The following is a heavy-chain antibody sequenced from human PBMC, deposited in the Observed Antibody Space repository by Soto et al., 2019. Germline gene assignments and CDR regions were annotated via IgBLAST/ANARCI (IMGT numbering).Heavy chain of an antibody. CDR3: AKGYCSSTSCSFDY. J-gene: IGHJ4*02. V-gene: IGHV3-23*01. CDR2: ISGTGDTT. D-gene: IGHD2-2*01. Sequence: GGSLRLSCAASGFTFTNFAMNWVRQAPGKGLEWVSVISGTGDTTYNADSVKGRFTISRDNSMNTVFLQMNSLRAEDTALYYCAKGYCSSTSCSFDYWGQGTLVTVSS. CDR1: GFTFTNFA.